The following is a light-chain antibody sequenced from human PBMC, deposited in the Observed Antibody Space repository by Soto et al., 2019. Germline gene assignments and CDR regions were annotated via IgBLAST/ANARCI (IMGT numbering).Light chain of an antibody. J-gene: IGLJ3*02. CDR3: TSYVGNDIWV. CDR2: EVT. CDR1: SSDVGAYNY. V-gene: IGLV2-8*01. Sequence: ALPQPPSASGSPGQSVTISCTGTSSDVGAYNYVSWYQQYPGKAPKLMIYEVTKRPSGVPDRFSGSKSGNTASLTVSGLQAEDEADYYCTSYVGNDIWVFGGGTKLTVL.